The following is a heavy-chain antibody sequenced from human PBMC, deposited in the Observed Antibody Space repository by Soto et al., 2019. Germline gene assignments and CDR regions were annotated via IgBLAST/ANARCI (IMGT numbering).Heavy chain of an antibody. D-gene: IGHD3-10*01. CDR3: GSGSYYPDY. CDR2: ISSSGGTI. V-gene: IGHV3-48*02. J-gene: IGHJ4*02. CDR1: GSTFSSYT. Sequence: ESGGGLVQPGGSLRLSCAASGSTFSSYTMNWVRQAPGKGLEWVSYISSSGGTIYYADSVKGRFTISRDNAKNSLYLQMNSLRDEDTAVYYCGSGSYYPDYWGQGTLVTVSS.